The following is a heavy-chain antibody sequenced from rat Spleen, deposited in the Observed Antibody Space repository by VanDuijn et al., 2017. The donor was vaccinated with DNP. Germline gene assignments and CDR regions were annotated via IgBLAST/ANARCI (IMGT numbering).Heavy chain of an antibody. V-gene: IGHV2S75*01. CDR2: IWTGGTT. Sequence: QVQLKESGPVLVQASETLSLTCTVSGFSLTNYGVIWVRQSPGKGLEWMGIIWTGGTTAYNSLLKSRLSITRDTSKSQVFLKMNSLQTADTATYYCAGVPNTYYVMDAWGQGASVTVSS. J-gene: IGHJ4*01. CDR3: AGVPNTYYVMDA. D-gene: IGHD3-8*01. CDR1: GFSLTNYG.